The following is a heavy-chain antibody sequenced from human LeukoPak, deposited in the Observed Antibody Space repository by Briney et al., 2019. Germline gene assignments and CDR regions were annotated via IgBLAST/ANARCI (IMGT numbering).Heavy chain of an antibody. CDR2: IYADGST. Sequence: GGSLRLSCAASGFTVSNDYMSWVRQAPGKGLEWVSVIYADGSTYYANSVKGRFTISRDISKNTLYLQMNSLRAEDTAVYYCAKGGGAFCGSDCHRNFDYWGQGILVTVSS. V-gene: IGHV3-53*01. D-gene: IGHD2-21*02. CDR3: AKGGGAFCGSDCHRNFDY. J-gene: IGHJ4*02. CDR1: GFTVSNDY.